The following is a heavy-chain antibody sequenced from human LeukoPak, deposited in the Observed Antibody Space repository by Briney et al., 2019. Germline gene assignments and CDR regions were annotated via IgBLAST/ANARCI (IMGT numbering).Heavy chain of an antibody. Sequence: PGGSLRLSCAASGFTFSSYEMNWVRQAPGKGLEWVSYISSSGSTIYYADSVKGRFTISRDNAKNSLYLQMNSLRAEDTAVYYCARVGRYSGYDGTDYWGQGTLVTVSS. D-gene: IGHD5-12*01. V-gene: IGHV3-48*03. CDR3: ARVGRYSGYDGTDY. J-gene: IGHJ4*02. CDR1: GFTFSSYE. CDR2: ISSSGSTI.